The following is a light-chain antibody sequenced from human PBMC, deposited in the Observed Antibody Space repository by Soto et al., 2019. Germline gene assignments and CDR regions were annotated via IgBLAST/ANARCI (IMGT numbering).Light chain of an antibody. CDR1: QRVSSY. CDR2: DAS. CDR3: PQRSNGPT. V-gene: IGKV3-11*01. J-gene: IGKJ1*01. Sequence: EIVLIQSPATLSLSPGERGTLSCRASQRVSSYLAWYQQKPGQAPRLLIYDASNRATGIPPRLSGSGSATDFPLSNTSLEPEDFAVYYCPQRSNGPTVAQETKVDVK.